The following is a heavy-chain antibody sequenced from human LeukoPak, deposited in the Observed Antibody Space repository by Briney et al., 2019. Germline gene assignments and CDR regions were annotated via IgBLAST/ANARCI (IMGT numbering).Heavy chain of an antibody. CDR2: VSGSGGST. CDR1: GFPFSSYA. D-gene: IGHD3-22*01. CDR3: AKSDYYNSSGHPSSFEY. V-gene: IGHV3-23*01. Sequence: PGGSLRLSCAASGFPFSSYAMSWVRQAPGKGLEWVSAVSGSGGSTHYADSVKGRFTISRDNSKNTLYLQMNSLRVEDTAIYYCAKSDYYNSSGHPSSFEYWSQGTLVTVSS. J-gene: IGHJ4*02.